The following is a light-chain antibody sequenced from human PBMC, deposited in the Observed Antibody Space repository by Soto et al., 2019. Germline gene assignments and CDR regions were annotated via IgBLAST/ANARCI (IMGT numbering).Light chain of an antibody. CDR1: SSDVGGYNY. Sequence: QSALTQPASVSGSPGQSITISCTGTSSDVGGYNYVSWYQQHPGKAPKLMIYDVTNRPSGVSNRFSGSKSDNTASLTISGLQAEDEADYYCSSYTSSTTQIFGIGTKVTVL. CDR3: SSYTSSTTQI. J-gene: IGLJ1*01. V-gene: IGLV2-14*01. CDR2: DVT.